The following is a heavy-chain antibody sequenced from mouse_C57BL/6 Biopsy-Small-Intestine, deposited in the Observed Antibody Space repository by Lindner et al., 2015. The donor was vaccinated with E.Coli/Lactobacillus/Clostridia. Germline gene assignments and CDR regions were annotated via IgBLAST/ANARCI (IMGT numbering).Heavy chain of an antibody. CDR3: ASLGPAY. D-gene: IGHD4-1*01. J-gene: IGHJ3*01. CDR1: GFTFSDYG. CDR2: ISSGSSTI. Sequence: VQLQESGGGLVKPGGSRKLSCAASGFTFSDYGMHWVRQAPEKGLEWVAYISSGSSTIYYADTVKGRFTISRDNAKNTLFLQMTSLRSEDTAMYYCASLGPAYWGQGTLVTVSA. V-gene: IGHV5-17*01.